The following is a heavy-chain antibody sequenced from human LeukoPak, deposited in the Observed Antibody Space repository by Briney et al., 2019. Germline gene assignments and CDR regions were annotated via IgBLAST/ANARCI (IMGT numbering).Heavy chain of an antibody. J-gene: IGHJ4*02. V-gene: IGHV4-59*01. CDR3: ARDGSYYDSSGYRDY. Sequence: SETLSLTCTVSGGSISSYYWSWIRQPPGKGLEWIGYIYYSGSTKSNPSLKSRVTMSIDTSKNQFSLKLSSVTAADTAVYYCARDGSYYDSSGYRDYWGQGTLVTVSS. D-gene: IGHD3-22*01. CDR1: GGSISSYY. CDR2: IYYSGST.